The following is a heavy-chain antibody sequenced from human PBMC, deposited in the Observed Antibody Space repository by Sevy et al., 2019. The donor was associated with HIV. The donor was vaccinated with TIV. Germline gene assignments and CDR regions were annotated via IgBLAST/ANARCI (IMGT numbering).Heavy chain of an antibody. CDR3: ARGFGRVGATWGGRY. CDR1: GYTFTSYD. V-gene: IGHV1-8*03. CDR2: MNPNSGNT. J-gene: IGHJ4*02. D-gene: IGHD1-26*01. Sequence: ASVKVSCKASGYTFTSYDINWVRQATGQGLEWMGWMNPNSGNTGYAQKFQGRVTITRNTSISTAYMELSSLRSEDTAVDYCARGFGRVGATWGGRYWGQGTLVTVSS.